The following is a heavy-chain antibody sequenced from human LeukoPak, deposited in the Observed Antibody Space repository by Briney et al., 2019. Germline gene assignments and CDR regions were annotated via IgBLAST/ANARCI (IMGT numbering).Heavy chain of an antibody. CDR3: ARDREYSSSSSLDY. V-gene: IGHV3-33*01. CDR1: GITVNTNG. CDR2: IWFDGSHK. J-gene: IGHJ4*02. Sequence: PGGSLRLSCAASGITVNTNGMHWVRQAPGKGLEWVALIWFDGSHKYYADSVKGRFTISRDNSKNTLHLQMDSLSADDTAVYYCARDREYSSSSSLDYWGQGILVTVSS. D-gene: IGHD6-6*01.